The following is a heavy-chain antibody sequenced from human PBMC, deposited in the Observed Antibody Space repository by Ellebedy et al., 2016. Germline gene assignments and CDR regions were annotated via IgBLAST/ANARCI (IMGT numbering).Heavy chain of an antibody. CDR1: GGSISSYY. D-gene: IGHD5-18*01. V-gene: IGHV4-59*01. J-gene: IGHJ5*02. CDR3: ARDVRYSYGPGWFDP. CDR2: IYYSGST. Sequence: GSLRLSXTVSGGSISSYYWSWIRQPPGKGLEWIGYIYYSGSTNYNPSLKSRVTISVGTSKNQFSLKLSSVTAADTAVYYCARDVRYSYGPGWFDPWGQGTLVTVSS.